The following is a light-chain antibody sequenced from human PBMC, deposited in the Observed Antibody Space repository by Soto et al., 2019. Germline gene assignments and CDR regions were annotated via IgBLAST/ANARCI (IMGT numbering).Light chain of an antibody. J-gene: IGKJ1*01. CDR2: GAS. Sequence: EVVLTQSPATLSVSPGERATLSCRASESVRTSLAWYQQKPGRSPSLLIFGASTRATGLPARFSGSGSGEEFTLTISSLQSEDFAVYYCQQYADWPWTFGQGTKLEFK. CDR1: ESVRTS. V-gene: IGKV3-15*01. CDR3: QQYADWPWT.